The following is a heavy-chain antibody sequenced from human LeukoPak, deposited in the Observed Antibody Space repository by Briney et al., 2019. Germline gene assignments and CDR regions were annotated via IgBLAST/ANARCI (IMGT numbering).Heavy chain of an antibody. V-gene: IGHV4-4*07. J-gene: IGHJ4*02. Sequence: SETLSVTCTVSGGSISSYYWSWIRQPAGKGLEWIGRIYTSGSTNYNPSLKSRVTMSVDTSKNQFSLKLSSVTAADTAVYYCAREGSCGGDCYSVDYWGQGTLVTVSS. CDR1: GGSISSYY. D-gene: IGHD2-21*02. CDR3: AREGSCGGDCYSVDY. CDR2: IYTSGST.